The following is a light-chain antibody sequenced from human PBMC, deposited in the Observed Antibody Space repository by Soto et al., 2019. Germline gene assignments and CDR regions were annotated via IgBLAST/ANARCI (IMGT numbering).Light chain of an antibody. CDR3: QQYSSDPYT. V-gene: IGKV1-8*01. CDR2: AAS. J-gene: IGKJ2*01. Sequence: AIRMTQSPSSFSASTGDRVTITCRASQGISSYLAWYQQKPGKAPNLLIYAASTLQSGVPSRFSCSVSGTDFTLTISCLQSEDFATYYCQQYSSDPYTFGHGTKLEIK. CDR1: QGISSY.